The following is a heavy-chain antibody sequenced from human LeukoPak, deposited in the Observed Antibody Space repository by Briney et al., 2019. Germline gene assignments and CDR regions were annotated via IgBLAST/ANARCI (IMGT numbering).Heavy chain of an antibody. V-gene: IGHV4-38-2*02. CDR1: GYSISSGYY. CDR3: ARELSELLWFGELLWGYNWFDP. D-gene: IGHD3-10*01. Sequence: SETLSLTCTVSGYSISSGYYWGWIRQPPGKGLEWIGSIYHSGNTYYNPSLKSRVTISVDTSKNQFSLKLSSVTAADTAVYYCARELSELLWFGELLWGYNWFDPWGQGTLVTVSS. J-gene: IGHJ5*02. CDR2: IYHSGNT.